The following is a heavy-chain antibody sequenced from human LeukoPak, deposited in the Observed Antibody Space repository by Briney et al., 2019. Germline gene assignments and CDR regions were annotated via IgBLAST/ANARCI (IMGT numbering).Heavy chain of an antibody. J-gene: IGHJ5*02. CDR2: TYYSGPT. V-gene: IGHV4-59*11. CDR1: GASISSHF. CDR3: ARHIAAAGSLGENWFDP. Sequence: PSETLSLTCTVAGASISSHFWSWIRQPPGKGLEWIRYTYYSGPTRFNPSLKSRATISVDPSKKQFSLKLTSVTPADTAVYYCARHIAAAGSLGENWFDPWGQGTLVTVSS. D-gene: IGHD6-13*01.